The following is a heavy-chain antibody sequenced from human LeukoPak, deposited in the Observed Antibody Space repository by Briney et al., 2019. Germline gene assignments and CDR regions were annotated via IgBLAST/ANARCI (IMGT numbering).Heavy chain of an antibody. CDR2: ISSSSTTI. V-gene: IGHV3-48*01. D-gene: IGHD3-10*01. CDR3: ARPLMYYYGSETYFWFDP. J-gene: IGHJ5*02. Sequence: GGSLRLSCAASGFTFSSYSMNWVRQAPGKGLEWVSHISSSSTTIYYADSVKGRFTISRDNAKNSLYLQMNSLRAEDAAVYYCARPLMYYYGSETYFWFDPWGQGTLVTVSS. CDR1: GFTFSSYS.